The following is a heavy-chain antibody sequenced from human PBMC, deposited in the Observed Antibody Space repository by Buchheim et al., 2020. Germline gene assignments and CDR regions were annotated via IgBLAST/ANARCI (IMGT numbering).Heavy chain of an antibody. D-gene: IGHD1-1*01. V-gene: IGHV4-34*01. CDR1: GGSFSGYY. CDR3: ARGRPTGTTSFDY. CDR2: INHSGST. Sequence: QVQLQQWGAGLLKPSETLSLTCAVYGGSFSGYYWSWIRQPPGKGLEWIGEINHSGSTNYNPSLKSRVTISVDTYKNQFSLKLSSVTAADTAVYYCARGRPTGTTSFDYWGQGTL. J-gene: IGHJ4*02.